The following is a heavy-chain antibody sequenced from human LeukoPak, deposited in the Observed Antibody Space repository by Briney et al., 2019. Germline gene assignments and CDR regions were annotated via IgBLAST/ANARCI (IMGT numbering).Heavy chain of an antibody. V-gene: IGHV4-34*01. Sequence: PSETLSLTCTVSGGSISSYYWSWIRQPPGKGLEWIGEINHSGSTNYNPSLKSRVTISVDTSKNQFSLKLSSVTAADTAVYYCARACGYSYGRRYYFDYWGQGTLVTVSS. D-gene: IGHD5-18*01. CDR1: GGSISSYY. J-gene: IGHJ4*02. CDR3: ARACGYSYGRRYYFDY. CDR2: INHSGST.